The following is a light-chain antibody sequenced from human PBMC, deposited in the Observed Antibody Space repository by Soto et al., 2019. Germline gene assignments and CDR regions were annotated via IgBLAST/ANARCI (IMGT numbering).Light chain of an antibody. CDR3: ASYSTGDTLYV. CDR1: RGDVGAFNY. V-gene: IGLV2-14*01. CDR2: EVN. J-gene: IGLJ1*01. Sequence: QSALTQPASVSGSPGQSITISCTGTRGDVGAFNYVSWYQLRPGKAPKLVIYEVNSRPSGISGRFSGSKSGNTASLSISGLQAEDEGDYYCASYSTGDTLYVFGSGTKVTVL.